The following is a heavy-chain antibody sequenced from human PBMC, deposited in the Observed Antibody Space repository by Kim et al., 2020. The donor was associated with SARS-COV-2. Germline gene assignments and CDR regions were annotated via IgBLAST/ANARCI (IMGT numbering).Heavy chain of an antibody. V-gene: IGHV4-34*01. J-gene: IGHJ6*01. CDR1: GGSFSGYY. Sequence: SETLSLTCAVYGGSFSGYYWSWIRQPPGKGLEWIGEINHSGSTNYNPSLKSRVTISVDTSKNQFSLKLSSVTAADTAVYYCARDLYYDYVWGSYRYPYY. CDR3: ARDLYYDYVWGSYRYPYY. D-gene: IGHD3-16*02. CDR2: INHSGST.